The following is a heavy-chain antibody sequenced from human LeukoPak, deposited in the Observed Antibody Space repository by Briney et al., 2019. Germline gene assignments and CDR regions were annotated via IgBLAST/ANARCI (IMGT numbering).Heavy chain of an antibody. J-gene: IGHJ4*02. V-gene: IGHV4-31*03. CDR1: GGSISSGGHY. Sequence: PSQTLSLTCTVSGGSISSGGHYWSWIRQHPGKGLEWIGYIYYSGSTYYNPSLKSRVTISVDTSKNQFSLKLSSVTAADTAVYYCASRGGYYDSSGYRYFDYWGQGTLVTVSS. D-gene: IGHD3-22*01. CDR3: ASRGGYYDSSGYRYFDY. CDR2: IYYSGST.